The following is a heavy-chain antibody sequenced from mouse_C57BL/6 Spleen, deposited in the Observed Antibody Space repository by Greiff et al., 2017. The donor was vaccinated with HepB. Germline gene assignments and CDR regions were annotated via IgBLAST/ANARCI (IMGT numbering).Heavy chain of an antibody. V-gene: IGHV5-16*01. CDR3: ARARDYYGSSGFDY. D-gene: IGHD1-1*01. CDR2: INYDGSST. CDR1: GFTFSDYY. J-gene: IGHJ2*01. Sequence: EVQVVESEGGLVQPGSSMKLSCTASGFTFSDYYMAWVRQVPEKGLEWVANINYDGSSTYYLDSLKSRFIISRDNAKNILYLQMSSLKSEDTATYYCARARDYYGSSGFDYWGQGTTLTVSS.